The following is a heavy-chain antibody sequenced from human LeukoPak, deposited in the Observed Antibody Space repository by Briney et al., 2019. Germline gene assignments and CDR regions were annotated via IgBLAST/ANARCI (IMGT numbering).Heavy chain of an antibody. J-gene: IGHJ4*02. CDR2: IWYDGSNK. V-gene: IGHV3-33*01. CDR3: ARDRWRRYSSGSDY. Sequence: GGSLRLSCAASGFTFSSYGMHWVRQAPGKGLEWVAVIWYDGSNKYYADSVKDRFTISRDNSKNTLYLQMNSLRAEDTAVYYCARDRWRRYSSGSDYWGQGTLVTVSS. CDR1: GFTFSSYG. D-gene: IGHD6-19*01.